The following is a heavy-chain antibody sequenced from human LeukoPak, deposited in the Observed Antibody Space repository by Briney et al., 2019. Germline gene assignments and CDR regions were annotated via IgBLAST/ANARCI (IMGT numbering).Heavy chain of an antibody. CDR3: ARDPESKGVVPAAITHLGFDY. Sequence: ASVKVSCKASGYTFTSYYMHWVRQAPGQGLEWMGIINPSGGSTSYAQKSQGRVTMTRDTSTSTVYMELSSLRSEDTAVYYCARDPESKGVVPAAITHLGFDYWGQGTLVTVSS. CDR1: GYTFTSYY. D-gene: IGHD2-2*01. CDR2: INPSGGST. V-gene: IGHV1-46*01. J-gene: IGHJ4*02.